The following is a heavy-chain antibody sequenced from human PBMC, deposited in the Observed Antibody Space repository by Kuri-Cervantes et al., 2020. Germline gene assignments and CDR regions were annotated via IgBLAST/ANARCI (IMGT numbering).Heavy chain of an antibody. V-gene: IGHV1-69*13. CDR3: ASRTWEGRGHYYYYYMDV. D-gene: IGHD1-26*01. CDR2: IIPIFNAA. Sequence: SVKVSCKASGGTFSSHAISWVRQAPGQGLEWMGGIIPIFNAANYAHNFQGRVTITADESTTTAYMELSSLRSEDTAVYYCASRTWEGRGHYYYYYMDVWGKGTTVTVSS. J-gene: IGHJ6*03. CDR1: GGTFSSHA.